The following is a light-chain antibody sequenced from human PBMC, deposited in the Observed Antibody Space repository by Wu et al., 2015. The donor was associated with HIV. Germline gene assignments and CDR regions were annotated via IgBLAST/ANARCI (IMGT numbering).Light chain of an antibody. V-gene: IGKV3-11*01. Sequence: EIVLTQSPVTLSLSPGERATLSCRASQSVSTYLAWYQQKPGQVPRLLIYDASNRATGIPARFSGSGSGTDFTLTISSLQSEDFAVYYCQQYNNWPPITFGQGTRLEIK. CDR2: DAS. J-gene: IGKJ5*01. CDR1: QSVSTY. CDR3: QQYNNWPPIT.